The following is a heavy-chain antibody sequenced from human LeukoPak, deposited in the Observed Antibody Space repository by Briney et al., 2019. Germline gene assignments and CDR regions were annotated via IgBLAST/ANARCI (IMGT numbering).Heavy chain of an antibody. Sequence: ASVKVSCKASGYTFTNSAMHWVRQAPGQRLEGMGWINAGNGNTRYSQKFQGRVTITRDTSASTAYMELSSLRSQDTAVYYCARDGGYCSSTSCYAAFDIWGQGTMVTVSS. D-gene: IGHD2-2*01. CDR2: INAGNGNT. CDR3: ARDGGYCSSTSCYAAFDI. V-gene: IGHV1-3*01. CDR1: GYTFTNSA. J-gene: IGHJ3*02.